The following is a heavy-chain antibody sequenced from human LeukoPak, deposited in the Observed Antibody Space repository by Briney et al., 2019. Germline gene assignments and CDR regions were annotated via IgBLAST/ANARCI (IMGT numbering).Heavy chain of an antibody. CDR3: ARDYYGSGFDP. J-gene: IGHJ5*02. CDR2: IYYSGST. V-gene: IGHV4-59*01. D-gene: IGHD3-10*01. Sequence: PSETLSLTCTVSGGSISSYYWSWIRQPPGKGLEWIGYIYYSGSTNYNPSLKSRVTISVDTSKNQFSLKLSSVAAADTAVYYCARDYYGSGFDPWGQGTLVTVSS. CDR1: GGSISSYY.